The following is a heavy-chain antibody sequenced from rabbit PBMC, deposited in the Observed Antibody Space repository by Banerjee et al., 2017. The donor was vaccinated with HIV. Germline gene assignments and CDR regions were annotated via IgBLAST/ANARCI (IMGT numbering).Heavy chain of an antibody. CDR1: GFSLSASDF. CDR2: INIATGKS. CDR3: ARDLVTAIGWNFAL. V-gene: IGHV1S45*01. D-gene: IGHD7-1*01. J-gene: IGHJ4*01. Sequence: QEQVVESGGGLVQPEGSLTLTCTASGFSLSASDFIYWVRQAPGKGLEWITCINIATGKSVYASWVSGRFIMSRTSSTTVTLQMTSLTAADTATYFCARDLVTAIGWNFALWGPGTLVTVS.